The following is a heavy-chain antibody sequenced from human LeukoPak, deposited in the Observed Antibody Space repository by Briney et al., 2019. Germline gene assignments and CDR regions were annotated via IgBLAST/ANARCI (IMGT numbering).Heavy chain of an antibody. J-gene: IGHJ4*02. CDR2: ISSTSTYI. CDR1: RFTFSTYT. Sequence: GGSLRLSCAASRFTFSTYTMNWVRQAPGKGLEWVSSISSTSTYIDYADSVKGRFTISRDNAKNSLYLQMYSLRAEDTAVYYCARDPPSRGTRYFDYWGQGTLVTVSS. CDR3: ARDPPSRGTRYFDY. D-gene: IGHD3-16*01. V-gene: IGHV3-21*01.